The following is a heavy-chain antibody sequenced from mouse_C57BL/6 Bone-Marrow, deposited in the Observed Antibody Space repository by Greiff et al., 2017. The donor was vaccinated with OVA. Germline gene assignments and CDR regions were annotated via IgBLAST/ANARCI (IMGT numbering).Heavy chain of an antibody. Sequence: QVQLQQSGAELARPGASVKLSCKASGYTFTSYGISWVKQRTGQGLEWIGEIYPRSGNTYYNEKFKGKATLTADKSSSTAYMELRSLTSEDSAVYFGARYRQLRLRYAMDDWGKGTSVTVSS. CDR1: GYTFTSYG. D-gene: IGHD3-2*02. CDR2: IYPRSGNT. J-gene: IGHJ4*01. CDR3: ARYRQLRLRYAMDD. V-gene: IGHV1-81*01.